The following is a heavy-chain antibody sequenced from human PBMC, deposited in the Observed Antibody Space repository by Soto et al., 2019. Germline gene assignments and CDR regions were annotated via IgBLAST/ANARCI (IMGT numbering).Heavy chain of an antibody. D-gene: IGHD3-22*01. CDR3: AKALHTYDYDRSGYYWLVGFDH. J-gene: IGHJ4*02. CDR1: GFSFSNYA. CDR2: ISGRGGIT. Sequence: EVQLLESGGRLVQPGGSLRLSCAGTGFSFSNYAMSWVRQAPGKGLEWVSAISGRGGITYFADSVKGRFTISRDNSKNTLEPQMNRLRAEETAVYYCAKALHTYDYDRSGYYWLVGFDHWGQGTLVFVSS. V-gene: IGHV3-23*01.